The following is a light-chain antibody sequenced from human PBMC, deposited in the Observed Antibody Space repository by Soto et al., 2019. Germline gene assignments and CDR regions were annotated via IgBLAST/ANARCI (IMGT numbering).Light chain of an antibody. J-gene: IGLJ2*01. V-gene: IGLV2-8*01. CDR1: SSDVGGYNY. CDR3: SSHAGSINVA. CDR2: EFS. Sequence: QSALTQPPSASGSPGQSVTISCTGTSSDVGGYNYVSWYQQHPGKAPKLMIYEFSKRPSGVPDRFSGSKSGNTASLTVSGLQDEDEADYYCSSHAGSINVAFGGGTKLTVL.